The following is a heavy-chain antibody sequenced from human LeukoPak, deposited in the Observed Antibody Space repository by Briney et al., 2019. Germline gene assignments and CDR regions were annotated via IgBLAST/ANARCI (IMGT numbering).Heavy chain of an antibody. V-gene: IGHV1-2*02. CDR1: GYTFTAYY. J-gene: IGHJ4*02. Sequence: ASVKVSCKASGYTFTAYYIHWVRQAPGQGLEWMGWINPNSGGTNYAQKFQGRVTVTRDTSISTAYIELSRPRSDDTAVYYCASQSTGWYVGYFDYWGQGTLVTVSS. D-gene: IGHD6-19*01. CDR2: INPNSGGT. CDR3: ASQSTGWYVGYFDY.